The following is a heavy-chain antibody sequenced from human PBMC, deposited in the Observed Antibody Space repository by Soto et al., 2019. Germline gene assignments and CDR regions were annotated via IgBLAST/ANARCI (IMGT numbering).Heavy chain of an antibody. J-gene: IGHJ5*02. Sequence: SVKVSCKASVGTFSSYAISWVRQAPGKGLEWMGGIIPIFGTANYAQKFQGRVTITADDSTSTAYMELSSLRSEDTAVNYCASGRGVLLGFDHWGQGTLVTVSS. CDR1: VGTFSSYA. V-gene: IGHV1-69*13. D-gene: IGHD1-1*01. CDR3: ASGRGVLLGFDH. CDR2: IIPIFGTA.